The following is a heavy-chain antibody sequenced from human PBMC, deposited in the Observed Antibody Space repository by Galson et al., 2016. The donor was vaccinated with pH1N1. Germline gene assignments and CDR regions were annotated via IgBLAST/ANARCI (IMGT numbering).Heavy chain of an antibody. D-gene: IGHD3-10*01. CDR1: GDTFRDFY. CDR3: ARGPMAFDY. Sequence: SVKVSCKASGDTFRDFYVHWVRQAPGQGLEWMGWINIKSGATKYAQKLQVKVTLNTDTSLNTVYMELSRLSAVDAAVYYCARGPMAFDYWGQGILVTVSS. J-gene: IGHJ4*02. CDR2: INIKSGAT. V-gene: IGHV1-2*02.